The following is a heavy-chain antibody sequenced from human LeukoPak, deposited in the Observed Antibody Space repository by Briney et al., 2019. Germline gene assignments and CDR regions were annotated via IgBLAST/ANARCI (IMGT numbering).Heavy chain of an antibody. D-gene: IGHD2-2*01. CDR2: IIPIFGTA. J-gene: IGHJ1*01. CDR1: GGTFNSYA. CDR3: AGVIQLPNEYFQH. V-gene: IGHV1-69*01. Sequence: SVKVSCKASGGTFNSYAISWVRQAPGQGLEWMGGIIPIFGTANYAQKFQGRVTITADESTSTAYMELSSLRSEDTAVYYCAGVIQLPNEYFQHWGQGTLVTVSS.